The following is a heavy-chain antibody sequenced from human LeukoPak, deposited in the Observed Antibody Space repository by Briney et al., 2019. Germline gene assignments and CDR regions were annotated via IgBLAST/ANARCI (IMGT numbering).Heavy chain of an antibody. Sequence: GGSLRLPCAASGFTFSSYWMSWVRQAPGKWLEWVANIKQDGSEKYYVDSVKGRFTISRDNAKNSLYLQMNSLRAEDTAVYYCARVSNYDFWSGYYFYYYYMDVWGKGTTVTVSS. D-gene: IGHD3-3*01. CDR2: IKQDGSEK. CDR1: GFTFSSYW. J-gene: IGHJ6*03. V-gene: IGHV3-7*01. CDR3: ARVSNYDFWSGYYFYYYYMDV.